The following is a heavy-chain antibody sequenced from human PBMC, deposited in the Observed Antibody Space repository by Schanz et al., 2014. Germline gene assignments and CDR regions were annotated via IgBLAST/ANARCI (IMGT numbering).Heavy chain of an antibody. V-gene: IGHV4-59*01. D-gene: IGHD3-16*01. CDR3: ARGGGGWNFYGMDV. J-gene: IGHJ6*02. CDR1: GVSITNNY. Sequence: QVQLQESGPGLVKPSETLSLTCTISGVSITNNYWAWVRQPPGKGLEWIGYIYYTGHTYYNPSLKSRVAISVDTSKNQFSLRLNSVIAADTAVYYCARGGGGWNFYGMDVWGQGTTVTVSS. CDR2: IYYTGHT.